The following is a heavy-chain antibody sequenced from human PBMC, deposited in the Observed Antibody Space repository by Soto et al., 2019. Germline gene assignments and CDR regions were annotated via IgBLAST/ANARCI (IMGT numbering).Heavy chain of an antibody. V-gene: IGHV3-30*18. CDR3: VKEVRDFWSGYNYYYGMDV. D-gene: IGHD3-3*01. CDR2: ISYDGSNK. Sequence: QVQLVESGGGVVQPGRSLRLSCAASGFTFSSYGMHWVRQAPGKGLEWVAVISYDGSNKYYADSVKGRFTISRDNSKNTLYLQMNSLRAEDTAVYYCVKEVRDFWSGYNYYYGMDVWGQGTTVTVSS. J-gene: IGHJ6*02. CDR1: GFTFSSYG.